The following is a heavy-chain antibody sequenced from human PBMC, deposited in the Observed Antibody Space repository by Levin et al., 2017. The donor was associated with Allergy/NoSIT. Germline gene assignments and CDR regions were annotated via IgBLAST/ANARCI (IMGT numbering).Heavy chain of an antibody. CDR1: GFTFSDHF. CDR3: TKSPVGKGPSDY. V-gene: IGHV3-72*01. CDR2: STNRANRYTT. Sequence: GGSLRLSCAVSGFTFSDHFMDWVRQAPGKGLEWVGRSTNRANRYTTEYAASVKGRFFISRDDAQKLLHLQMNSLNTEDTAVYYCTKSPVGKGPSDYWGQGALVTVSS. D-gene: IGHD7-27*01. J-gene: IGHJ4*02.